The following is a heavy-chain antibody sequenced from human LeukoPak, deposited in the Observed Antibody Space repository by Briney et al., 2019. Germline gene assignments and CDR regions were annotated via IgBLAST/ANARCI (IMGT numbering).Heavy chain of an antibody. D-gene: IGHD2-15*01. CDR1: GFTFSSYA. CDR2: ISGSGGST. CDR3: AKDLSSVVVVAATPFGY. V-gene: IGHV3-23*01. Sequence: PGGSLRLSCAASGFTFSSYAMSWARQAPGKGLEWVSAISGSGGSTYYADSVKGRFTISRDNSKNTLYLQMNSLRAEDTAVYYCAKDLSSVVVVAATPFGYWGQGTLVTVSS. J-gene: IGHJ4*02.